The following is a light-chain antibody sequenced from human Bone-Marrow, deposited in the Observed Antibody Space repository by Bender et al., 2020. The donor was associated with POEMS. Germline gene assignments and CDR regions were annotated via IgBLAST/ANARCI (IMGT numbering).Light chain of an antibody. CDR3: ASWDDSLIGLV. Sequence: QSALTQPASVSGSPGQSITISCAGTSSDVGSYNRVSWYQHHPGKAPKLMIYEGSQRPSGVPDRFSGSKSGTSASLAISGLQSEDEADYHCASWDDSLIGLVFGGGTKLAVL. J-gene: IGLJ3*02. CDR2: EGS. V-gene: IGLV2-14*02. CDR1: SSDVGSYNR.